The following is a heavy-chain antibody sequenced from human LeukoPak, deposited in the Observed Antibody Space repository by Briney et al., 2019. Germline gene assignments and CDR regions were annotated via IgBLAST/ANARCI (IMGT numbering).Heavy chain of an antibody. D-gene: IGHD2-2*01. Sequence: ASVKVSCKASGGTFSSYAISWVRQAPGQGLEWMGWINPNSGGTNYAQKFQGRVTMTRDTSISTAYMELSRLRSDDTAVYYCARVACSSTSCYPYYYYYYMDVWGKGTTVTVSS. CDR3: ARVACSSTSCYPYYYYYYMDV. CDR1: GGTFSSYA. V-gene: IGHV1-2*02. CDR2: INPNSGGT. J-gene: IGHJ6*03.